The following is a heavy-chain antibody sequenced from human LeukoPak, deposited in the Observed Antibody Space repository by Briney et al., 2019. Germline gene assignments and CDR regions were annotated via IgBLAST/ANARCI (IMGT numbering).Heavy chain of an antibody. D-gene: IGHD6-6*01. V-gene: IGHV4-39*01. J-gene: IGHJ3*02. CDR1: GGSISSSSYY. CDR3: ASGTQLRGFDI. Sequence: PSETLSLTCTVSGGSISSSSYYWGWIRQPPGKGLEWIGSIYYGGSTYYNPSLKSRVTISVDTSKNPFSLKLSSVTAADTTVYYCASGTQLRGFDIWGQGTMVTVSS. CDR2: IYYGGST.